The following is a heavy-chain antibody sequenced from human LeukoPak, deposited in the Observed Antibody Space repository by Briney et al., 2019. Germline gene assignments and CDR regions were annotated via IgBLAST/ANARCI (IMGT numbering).Heavy chain of an antibody. Sequence: SETLSLTCTVSGGSISSSSYYWGWIRQPPGKGLEWIGSIYYSGSTYYNPSLKSRVTISVDTSKNQFSLKLSSVTAADTAVYYCARVQYEYSSRHRAYYFDYWGQGTLVTASS. CDR2: IYYSGST. CDR1: GGSISSSSYY. V-gene: IGHV4-39*07. CDR3: ARVQYEYSSRHRAYYFDY. J-gene: IGHJ4*02. D-gene: IGHD6-6*01.